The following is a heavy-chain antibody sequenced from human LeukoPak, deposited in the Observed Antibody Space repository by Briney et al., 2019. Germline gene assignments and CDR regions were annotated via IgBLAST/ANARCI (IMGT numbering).Heavy chain of an antibody. Sequence: ASVKVSCKASGYTFSGYYMHWVRQAPGQGLEWMGWINANSGGVHYAQKFQGRVTMTRVTSTSTAYMELSRLKSDDTAVYYCARVVVVPAVYFDHWGQGALVTVSS. CDR2: INANSGGV. D-gene: IGHD2-2*01. CDR1: GYTFSGYY. CDR3: ARVVVVPAVYFDH. V-gene: IGHV1-2*02. J-gene: IGHJ4*02.